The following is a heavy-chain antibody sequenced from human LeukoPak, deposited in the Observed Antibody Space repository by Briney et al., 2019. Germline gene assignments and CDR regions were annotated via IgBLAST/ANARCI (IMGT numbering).Heavy chain of an antibody. CDR2: ISSSSSYI. D-gene: IGHD1-26*01. J-gene: IGHJ4*02. CDR1: GFTFSSYS. V-gene: IGHV3-21*01. CDR3: ARGATTSLGNLDY. Sequence: GGSLRLSCAASGFTFSSYSMNWVRQAPGKGLEWVSSISSSSSYIYYADSVKGRFTISGDNAKNSLYLQMNSLRAEDTAVYYCARGATTSLGNLDYWGQGTLVTVSS.